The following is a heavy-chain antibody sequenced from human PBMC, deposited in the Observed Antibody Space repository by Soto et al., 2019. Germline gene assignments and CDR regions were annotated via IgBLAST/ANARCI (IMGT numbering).Heavy chain of an antibody. Sequence: PETLSLTYAAYGGSFCGYYWRWILKPLRTGPEWIGEINHSGRTNYNASLKSRVTISVDTSKNQFSLKLSSVTAADTAVYYCARARGRWLQFGAFDIWGQGKMVT. CDR3: ARARGRWLQFGAFDI. D-gene: IGHD5-12*01. CDR1: GGSFCGYY. V-gene: IGHV4-34*01. CDR2: INHSGRT. J-gene: IGHJ3*02.